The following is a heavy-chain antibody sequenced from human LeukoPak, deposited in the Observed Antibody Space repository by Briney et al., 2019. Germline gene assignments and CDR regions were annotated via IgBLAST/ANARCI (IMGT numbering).Heavy chain of an antibody. CDR3: ARDQYDTWSRRGNFDS. D-gene: IGHD3-3*01. J-gene: IGHJ4*02. Sequence: GGSLRLSCVASGFTFGKYWMSWVRQAPGKGLEWVANIKLDGREKNYVDSVKGRFTISRDNTKNSLYLQMNSLRVEDTAVFYCARDQYDTWSRRGNFDSWGQGTLVIVSS. CDR1: GFTFGKYW. CDR2: IKLDGREK. V-gene: IGHV3-7*03.